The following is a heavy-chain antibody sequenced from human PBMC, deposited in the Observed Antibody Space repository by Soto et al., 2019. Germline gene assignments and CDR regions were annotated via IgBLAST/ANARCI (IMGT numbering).Heavy chain of an antibody. Sequence: QLQLQESGPGLVKPSETLSLTCTVSGGSISSSSYYWGXXRQPXGXGLEWIGSIYYSGSTYYNPSLKSRVTISVDTSKNQFSLXXXXXTXXXXXXXXXXXXXXXXXXXVVXXTPSFDYWGQGTLVTVSS. CDR3: XXXXXXXXXXVVXXTPSFDY. J-gene: IGHJ4*02. CDR1: GGSISSSSYY. CDR2: IYYSGST. V-gene: IGHV4-39*01.